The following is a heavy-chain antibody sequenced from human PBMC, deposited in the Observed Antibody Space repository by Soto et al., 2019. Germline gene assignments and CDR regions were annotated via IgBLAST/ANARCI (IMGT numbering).Heavy chain of an antibody. D-gene: IGHD6-6*01. J-gene: IGHJ4*02. Sequence: ASVKVSCKASGYTFTNYGITRVRQAPGQGLEWMGWISAYNGITNYAQNLQGRVTMTTDTSTSTAYVELRSLRSDDTAVYYCASRSGQLPYYFDYWGQGTLVTVSS. CDR3: ASRSGQLPYYFDY. V-gene: IGHV1-18*01. CDR1: GYTFTNYG. CDR2: ISAYNGIT.